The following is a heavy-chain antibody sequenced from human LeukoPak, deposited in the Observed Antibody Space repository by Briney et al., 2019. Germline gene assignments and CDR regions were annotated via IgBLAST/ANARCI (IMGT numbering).Heavy chain of an antibody. Sequence: PGGSLRLSCAASGFTLSSYAMHWVRQAPGKGLEWVAVILYDGNNKYYADSVKGRFTISRDNSQNTLFLQMNSLRTDDTAVYYCARDATPGTLDYWGQGTLVTVSS. D-gene: IGHD2-2*01. CDR2: ILYDGNNK. J-gene: IGHJ4*02. CDR1: GFTLSSYA. V-gene: IGHV3-30-3*01. CDR3: ARDATPGTLDY.